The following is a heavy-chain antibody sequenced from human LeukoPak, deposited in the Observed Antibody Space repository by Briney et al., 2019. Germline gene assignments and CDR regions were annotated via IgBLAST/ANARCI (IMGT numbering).Heavy chain of an antibody. D-gene: IGHD3-3*01. CDR1: GYTFTGYY. V-gene: IGHV1-2*02. CDR2: INPNSGGT. J-gene: IGHJ6*03. Sequence: ASVKVSCKASGYTFTGYYMHWVRQAPGQGLEWMGWINPNSGGTNYAQKFQGRVTMTRDTSISTAYMELSRLRSDDTAVYYCARQVRFLEWLLSRDYYYYYMDVWGKGTTVTVSS. CDR3: ARQVRFLEWLLSRDYYYYYMDV.